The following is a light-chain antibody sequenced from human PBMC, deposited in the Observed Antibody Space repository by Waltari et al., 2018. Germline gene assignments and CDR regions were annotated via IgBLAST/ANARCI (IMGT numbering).Light chain of an antibody. CDR3: CSYAGSYTWV. CDR2: DDN. Sequence: QSALTQPASVSGSPGQSITISCTGTSSDVGNYNLVSWYQQYPGKAPKVMIYDDNRPPSGVSDRFSGSKSGNTASLTISGVQAEDEADYYCCSYAGSYTWVFGAGTKLTVL. V-gene: IGLV2-23*01. CDR1: SSDVGNYNL. J-gene: IGLJ3*02.